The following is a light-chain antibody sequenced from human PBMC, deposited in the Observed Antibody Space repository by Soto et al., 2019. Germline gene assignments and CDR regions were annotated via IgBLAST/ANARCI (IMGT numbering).Light chain of an antibody. J-gene: IGKJ4*02. V-gene: IGKV3-11*01. CDR3: HQRSSWPIV. CDR1: RSVSNF. Sequence: EIVLTQSPATLSLSPGERVTLSCRASRSVSNFVAWYQQQPGQAPRLLIYDASNRVTGIPDRFSGSGCGTDLTLTISRLEPEDFAVYYCHQRSSWPIVFGGGTKVEIK. CDR2: DAS.